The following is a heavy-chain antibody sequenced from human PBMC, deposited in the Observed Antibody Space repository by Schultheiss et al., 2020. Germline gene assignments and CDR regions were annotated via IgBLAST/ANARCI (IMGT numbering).Heavy chain of an antibody. V-gene: IGHV3-74*01. CDR3: AKDGRGTFDY. Sequence: GESLKISCAASGFTFSSYSMNWVRQAPGKGLVWVSRINSDGSSTSYAESVKGRFTISRDNPKNTVSLHMNSLRAEDTAVYYCAKDGRGTFDYWSEGTLVTVSS. CDR1: GFTFSSYS. D-gene: IGHD3-10*01. CDR2: INSDGSST. J-gene: IGHJ4*02.